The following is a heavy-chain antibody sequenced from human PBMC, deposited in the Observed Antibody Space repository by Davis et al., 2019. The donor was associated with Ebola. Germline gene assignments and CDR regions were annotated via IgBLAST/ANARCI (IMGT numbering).Heavy chain of an antibody. Sequence: MPSETLSLTCTVSGGSISSNHWWSWVRQPPGKGLEWIGEISHSGTTNYNPSLKSRVTISVDTSKNQFSLKLSSVTAADTAVYYCARQDCSSTSCYRGGLQADAFDIWGQGTMVTVSS. CDR2: ISHSGTT. CDR1: GGSISSNHW. CDR3: ARQDCSSTSCYRGGLQADAFDI. D-gene: IGHD2-2*01. V-gene: IGHV4-4*02. J-gene: IGHJ3*02.